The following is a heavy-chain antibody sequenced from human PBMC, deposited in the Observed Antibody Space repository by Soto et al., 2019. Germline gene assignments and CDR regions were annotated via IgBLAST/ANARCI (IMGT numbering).Heavy chain of an antibody. CDR1: GYTFTSYG. D-gene: IGHD3-10*01. V-gene: IGHV1-69*13. J-gene: IGHJ6*02. Sequence: PVKVSSKASGYTFTSYGISWVRQSPGQGLEWMGWISPYIGTANYAQKLQGRVTITADESTSTAYMELSSLRSEDTAVYYCSHYYGSGSPNYYYYGMDVWVLGTTVTVSS. CDR3: SHYYGSGSPNYYYYGMDV. CDR2: ISPYIGTA.